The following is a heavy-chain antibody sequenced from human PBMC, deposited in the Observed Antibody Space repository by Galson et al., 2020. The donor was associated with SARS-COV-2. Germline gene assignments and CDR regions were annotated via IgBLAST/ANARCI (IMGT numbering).Heavy chain of an antibody. J-gene: IGHJ3*02. CDR3: ARLHYGEYAPEAFDI. V-gene: IGHV4-30-2*01. CDR1: GTSISSGSYS. D-gene: IGHD4-17*01. CDR2: ISHSGGT. Sequence: SETLSLTCAVSGTSISSGSYSWNWLRQPPGQGLEWIGYISHSGGTYYNPSLKSRVTISGDRSKNQFSLRPSSVTAADPAVYYCARLHYGEYAPEAFDIWGPGTRVTV.